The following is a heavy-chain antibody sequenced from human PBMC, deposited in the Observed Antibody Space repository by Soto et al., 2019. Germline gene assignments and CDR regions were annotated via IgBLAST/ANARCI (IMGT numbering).Heavy chain of an antibody. J-gene: IGHJ4*02. CDR2: ISGSSRYI. D-gene: IGHD1-26*01. CDR1: GLTFSSYA. Sequence: GGSLRLSCAASGLTFSSYAMSWVRQAPGKGLEWVSSISGSSRYIYYADSVMGRFTISRDNAKSSLYLQMNSLRVEDTAVYYCARDPSGRYTNDYFDYWGQGTLVTVSS. V-gene: IGHV3-21*01. CDR3: ARDPSGRYTNDYFDY.